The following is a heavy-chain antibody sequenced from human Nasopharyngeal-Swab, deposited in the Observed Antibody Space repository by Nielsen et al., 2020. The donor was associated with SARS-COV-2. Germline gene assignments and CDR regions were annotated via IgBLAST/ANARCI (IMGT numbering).Heavy chain of an antibody. CDR2: ISYGGGDE. Sequence: GESLKISSEASGFTFSSYPMQWVRRAPGKGLEWVSVISYGGGDEHYADSVKGRFTISRDNSKNTLYLQMNSLTVDDTAVYYCARSYNPGGFGWLLSNDWGQGTLVTVSS. CDR3: ARSYNPGGFGWLLSND. V-gene: IGHV3-30*04. CDR1: GFTFSSYP. D-gene: IGHD3-9*01. J-gene: IGHJ4*02.